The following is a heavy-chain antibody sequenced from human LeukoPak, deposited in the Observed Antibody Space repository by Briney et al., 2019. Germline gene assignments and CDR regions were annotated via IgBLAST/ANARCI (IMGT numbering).Heavy chain of an antibody. CDR1: GGSISSYY. D-gene: IGHD3-10*01. Sequence: TSETLSLTCTVSGGSISSYYWSWIRQPPGKGLEWIGYIYYSGSTNYNPSLKSRVTISVDTSQNQFSLKLSSVTAADTAVYYCASMKSITMVRGVSRLIPDYWGQGTLVTVSS. CDR2: IYYSGST. CDR3: ASMKSITMVRGVSRLIPDY. V-gene: IGHV4-59*12. J-gene: IGHJ4*02.